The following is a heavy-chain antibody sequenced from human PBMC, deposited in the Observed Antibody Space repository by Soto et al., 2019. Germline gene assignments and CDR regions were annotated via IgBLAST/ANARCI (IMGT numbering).Heavy chain of an antibody. V-gene: IGHV3-30-3*01. Sequence: PGGSLRLSCAASGFTFSSYAMHWVRQAPGKGLEWVAVISYDGSNKYYADSVKGRFTISRDSSKSTLYLQMNSLRAEDTAVYYCAREEYDYGDYRPHGYFDYWGQGTLVTVSS. CDR1: GFTFSSYA. J-gene: IGHJ4*02. CDR2: ISYDGSNK. CDR3: AREEYDYGDYRPHGYFDY. D-gene: IGHD4-17*01.